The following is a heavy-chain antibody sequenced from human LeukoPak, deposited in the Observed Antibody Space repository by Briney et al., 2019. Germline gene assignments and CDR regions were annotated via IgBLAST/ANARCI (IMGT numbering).Heavy chain of an antibody. CDR2: TKDDGSEK. CDR1: GFTFRSFW. J-gene: IGHJ4*02. D-gene: IGHD6-13*01. Sequence: GGSLRLSCAASGFTFRSFWMSLVRQAPGKGLEGVANTKDDGSEKYYVDYVKGRFTISRDNAKKSLYLQMNSLGAEGTAVYYCARDIEAAGLFLDYWGQGTLVTVSS. CDR3: ARDIEAAGLFLDY. V-gene: IGHV3-7*01.